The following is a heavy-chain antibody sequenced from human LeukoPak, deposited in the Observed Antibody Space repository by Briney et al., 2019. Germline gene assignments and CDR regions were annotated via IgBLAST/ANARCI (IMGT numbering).Heavy chain of an antibody. V-gene: IGHV3-74*01. CDR1: GFTFSHYW. CDR3: ARVWGSDAFDI. Sequence: RGGSLRLSCAASGFTFSHYWMQWVRQAPGKGLVWVSRINSEGSSTTYADSVKGRFTISRDNAKNTLYLQMNSLRAEDTAEYYCARVWGSDAFDIWGQGTVVTDSS. J-gene: IGHJ3*02. CDR2: INSEGSST. D-gene: IGHD3-16*01.